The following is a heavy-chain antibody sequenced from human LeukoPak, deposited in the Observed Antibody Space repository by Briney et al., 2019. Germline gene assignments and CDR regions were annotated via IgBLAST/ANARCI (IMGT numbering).Heavy chain of an antibody. D-gene: IGHD3-3*01. CDR2: ISGSGGST. CDR3: AKDPSPFWPLNWFDP. J-gene: IGHJ5*02. V-gene: IGHV3-23*01. Sequence: PGGPLRLSCAVSGFTFSSYAMSWVRQAPGKGLEWVSAISGSGGSTYYADSVKGRFTISRDNSKNTLYLQMNSLRAEDTAVYYCAKDPSPFWPLNWFDPWGQGTLVTVSS. CDR1: GFTFSSYA.